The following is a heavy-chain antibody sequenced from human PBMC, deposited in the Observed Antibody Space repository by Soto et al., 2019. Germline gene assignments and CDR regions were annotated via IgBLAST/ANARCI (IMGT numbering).Heavy chain of an antibody. CDR2: ISSSSSTI. J-gene: IGHJ4*02. V-gene: IGHV3-48*01. CDR3: ASLYYIWGSYRPTPFDY. D-gene: IGHD3-16*02. CDR1: GFTFSSYS. Sequence: GGSLRLSCAASGFTFSSYSMNWVRQAPGKGLEWVSYISSSSSTIYYADSVKGRFTISRDNAKNSLYLQMNSLRAEDTAVYYCASLYYIWGSYRPTPFDYWGQGTLVTVSS.